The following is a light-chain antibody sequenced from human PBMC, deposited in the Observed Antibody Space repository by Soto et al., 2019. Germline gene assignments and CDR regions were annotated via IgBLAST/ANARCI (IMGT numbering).Light chain of an antibody. CDR1: QSVSSN. J-gene: IGKJ4*01. CDR2: GAS. CDR3: QQYNNWPPLT. Sequence: EIVMTQSPAPLSVSPGERATLSCRASQSVSSNLAWYQQKPGQAPRLLIDGASTRATGIPARFSGSGSWTEFTLTISSLQSEDVVVSYCQQYNNWPPLTFGGGNKVESK. V-gene: IGKV3-15*01.